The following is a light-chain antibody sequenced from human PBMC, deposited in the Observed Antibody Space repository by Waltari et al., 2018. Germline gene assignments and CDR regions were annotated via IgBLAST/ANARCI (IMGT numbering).Light chain of an antibody. CDR1: SSDVGSYNL. CDR2: EVS. J-gene: IGLJ3*02. V-gene: IGLV2-23*02. CDR3: CSYAGSYTWV. Sequence: QSALTQPASVSGSPGQSITISCTGTSSDVGSYNLVSWYQQHPGKAPKLMIYEVSKRPQGVSNRFSGSKSGNTASLTISGLQAEDEADYYCCSYAGSYTWVFGGGTKLTVV.